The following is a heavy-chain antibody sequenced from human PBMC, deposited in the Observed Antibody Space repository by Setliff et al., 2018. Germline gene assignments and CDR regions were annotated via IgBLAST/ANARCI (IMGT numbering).Heavy chain of an antibody. V-gene: IGHV3-20*04. CDR1: GFTFDDYG. Sequence: GGSLRLSCAASGFTFDDYGMSWVRQAPGKGLEWVSGINWNGGSTGYADSVKGRFTISRDNAKNSLYLQMNSLRAEDTALYYCARVGCSGGSCYGRSYYYMDVWGKGTTVTVSS. D-gene: IGHD2-15*01. CDR3: ARVGCSGGSCYGRSYYYMDV. J-gene: IGHJ6*03. CDR2: INWNGGST.